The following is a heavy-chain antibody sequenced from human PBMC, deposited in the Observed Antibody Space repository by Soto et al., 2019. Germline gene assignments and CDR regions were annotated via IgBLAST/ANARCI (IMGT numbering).Heavy chain of an antibody. D-gene: IGHD3-10*01. J-gene: IGHJ4*02. CDR1: GFTFSNAW. CDR2: IKSKTDGGTT. Sequence: GGSLRLSCAASGFTFSNAWMNWVRQAPGKGLEWVGRIKSKTDGGTTDYAAPVKGRFTISRDDSKNTLYLQMNSLKTEDTAVYYCTTDSGYRPVGYYFDYWGQGTLVTVSS. V-gene: IGHV3-15*07. CDR3: TTDSGYRPVGYYFDY.